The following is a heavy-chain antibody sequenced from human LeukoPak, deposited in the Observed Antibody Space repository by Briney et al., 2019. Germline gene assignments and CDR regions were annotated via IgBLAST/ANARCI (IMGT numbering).Heavy chain of an antibody. V-gene: IGHV7-4-1*02. CDR3: ARDHDFLSGHSRRDFDY. D-gene: IGHD3-3*01. CDR1: GYTFTSYA. Sequence: ASVKVSCKASGYTFTSYAMNWVRQAPGQGLEWMGWINTNTGNPTYAQGFTGRFVFSLDTSVSTAYLQISSLKAEDTAVYYCARDHDFLSGHSRRDFDYWGQGTLVTVSS. J-gene: IGHJ4*02. CDR2: INTNTGNP.